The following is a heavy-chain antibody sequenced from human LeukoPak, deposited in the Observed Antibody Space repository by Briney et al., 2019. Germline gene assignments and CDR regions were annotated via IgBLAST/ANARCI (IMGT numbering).Heavy chain of an antibody. CDR1: GGSFSGYY. J-gene: IGHJ4*02. D-gene: IGHD1-26*01. CDR3: ARGRGEWELLGSVYYFDY. Sequence: PSETLSLTCAVYGGSFSGYYWSWIRQPPGKGLEWIGEINHSGSTNYNPSLKSRVTISVDTSKNQFSLKLSFVTAADTAVYYCARGRGEWELLGSVYYFDYWGQGTLVTVSS. V-gene: IGHV4-34*01. CDR2: INHSGST.